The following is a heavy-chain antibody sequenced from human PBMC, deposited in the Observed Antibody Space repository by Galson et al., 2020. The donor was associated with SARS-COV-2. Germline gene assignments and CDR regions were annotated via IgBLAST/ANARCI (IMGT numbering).Heavy chain of an antibody. CDR2: ISGRGGDT. J-gene: IGHJ5*02. V-gene: IGHV3-23*01. Sequence: GEALKISCAASGFTFSTYAMTWVRQAPGKGLEWVSLISGRGGDTWHADSVEGRFTISRDNSRNTLNLQMNSLRAEDTAVYYCAKVAGDFWSDPNYRPTIHNWFDPWGQGTLVTVSS. CDR3: AKVAGDFWSDPNYRPTIHNWFDP. D-gene: IGHD3-3*01. CDR1: GFTFSTYA.